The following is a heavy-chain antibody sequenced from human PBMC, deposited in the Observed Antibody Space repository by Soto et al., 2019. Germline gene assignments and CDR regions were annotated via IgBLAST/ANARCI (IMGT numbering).Heavy chain of an antibody. CDR2: INHSGST. V-gene: IGHV4-34*01. Sequence: SETLSLTCAVYGGSFSGYYWSWIRQPPGKGLEWIGEINHSGSTNYNPSLKSRVTISVDTSKNQFSLKLSSVTAADTAVYYCARGASNLYYDSSGYYSYYYYGMDVWGQGTTVTVSS. CDR1: GGSFSGYY. J-gene: IGHJ6*02. D-gene: IGHD3-22*01. CDR3: ARGASNLYYDSSGYYSYYYYGMDV.